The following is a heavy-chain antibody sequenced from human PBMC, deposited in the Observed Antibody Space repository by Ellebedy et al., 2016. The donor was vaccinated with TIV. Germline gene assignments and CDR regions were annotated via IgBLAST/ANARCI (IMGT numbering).Heavy chain of an antibody. Sequence: GESLKISCAASGFTFSSYGMHWFRQAPGKGLELIAYIRSSGSATYYADSVKGRFTISRDNAKNSLYLQMNNLRAEETAVYYCVRDRDWAHDFWGQGTLVTVFS. J-gene: IGHJ4*02. CDR2: IRSSGSAT. V-gene: IGHV3-48*01. D-gene: IGHD3/OR15-3a*01. CDR3: VRDRDWAHDF. CDR1: GFTFSSYG.